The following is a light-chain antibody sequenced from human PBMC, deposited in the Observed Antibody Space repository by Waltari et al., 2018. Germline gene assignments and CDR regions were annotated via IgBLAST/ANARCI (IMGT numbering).Light chain of an antibody. J-gene: IGLJ3*02. CDR1: SSDIGHYNY. CDR2: EVS. Sequence: QSALTQPASVSGSPGQSITISCTGTSSDIGHYNYVSWYQHHPGKAPRLIIYEVSNRPSGVSDRFSGSKSGNTASLTISGLQTEDEAYYYCNSYTTSYSWVFGGGTKLTVL. CDR3: NSYTTSYSWV. V-gene: IGLV2-14*01.